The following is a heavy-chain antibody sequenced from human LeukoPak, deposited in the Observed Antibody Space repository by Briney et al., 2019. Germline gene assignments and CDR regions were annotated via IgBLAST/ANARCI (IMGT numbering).Heavy chain of an antibody. CDR2: IYYSGST. J-gene: IGHJ3*02. V-gene: IGHV4-59*11. CDR3: ARGRAVMSWDAVDI. D-gene: IGHD6-19*01. Sequence: SETLSPTCTVSGGSISSHYWSWIRQPPGMGLEWIGYIYYSGSTNYNPSLKSRVTISIDTSKSQFSLKLSSVTAADTAVYYCARGRAVMSWDAVDIWGQGTKVTVSS. CDR1: GGSISSHY.